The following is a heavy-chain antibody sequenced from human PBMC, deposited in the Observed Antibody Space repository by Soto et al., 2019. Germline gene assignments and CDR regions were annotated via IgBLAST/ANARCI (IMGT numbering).Heavy chain of an antibody. CDR3: ARDFDSSSWYRLDQ. V-gene: IGHV4-4*07. CDR1: GGSINTYF. D-gene: IGHD6-13*01. J-gene: IGHJ4*02. CDR2: IYTSGTA. Sequence: QVQLQESGPGLVKPSETLSLTCTVSGGSINTYFWSWIRQSAGKGLEWIGRIYTSGTANYNPSLKGRVLMSVDTSKNQFSLKVTSVTAADTAVYYCARDFDSSSWYRLDQWGQGTLVIVSS.